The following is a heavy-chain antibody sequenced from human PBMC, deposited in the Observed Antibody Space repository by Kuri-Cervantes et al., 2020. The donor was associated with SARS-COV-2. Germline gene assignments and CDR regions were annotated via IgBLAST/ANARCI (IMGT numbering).Heavy chain of an antibody. CDR2: IYHSGST. J-gene: IGHJ2*01. V-gene: IGHV4-4*02. Sequence: SETLSLTCAVSGGSISSSNWWSWVRQPPGKGLEWIGEIYHSGSTNYNPSLKSRVTISVDKSKNQFSLKLSSVTAADTAVYYCARESRDAYNLGSFDLWGRGTLVTVSS. D-gene: IGHD5-24*01. CDR3: ARESRDAYNLGSFDL. CDR1: GGSISSSNW.